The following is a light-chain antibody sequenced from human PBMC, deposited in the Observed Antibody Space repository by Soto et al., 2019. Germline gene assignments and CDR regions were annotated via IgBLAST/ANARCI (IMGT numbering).Light chain of an antibody. CDR3: TSYAGGNDV. V-gene: IGLV2-8*01. CDR2: EVN. CDR1: SSDVGGYNY. J-gene: IGLJ1*01. Sequence: QSALTQPPSASGSPGQSVTISCTGTSSDVGGYNYVSWYQQNPGKVPKLMIYEVNKRPSGVPDRFSGSKSGNTASLTVSGLQAEDEADYYCTSYAGGNDVFGTGTKL.